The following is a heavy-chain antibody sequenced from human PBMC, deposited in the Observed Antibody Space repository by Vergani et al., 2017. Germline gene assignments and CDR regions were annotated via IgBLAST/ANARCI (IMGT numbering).Heavy chain of an antibody. Sequence: EVQLLESGGGLVQPGGSLRLSCAASGFTFSSYAMSWVRQAPGKGLEWVSAISGSGGSTYYAYSVKGRFTISRDNSKNTLYLQMNSLGAEDTAVYYCATFAAAGTGEGIDYWGQGTLVTVSS. CDR2: ISGSGGST. J-gene: IGHJ4*02. CDR1: GFTFSSYA. V-gene: IGHV3-23*01. CDR3: ATFAAAGTGEGIDY. D-gene: IGHD6-13*01.